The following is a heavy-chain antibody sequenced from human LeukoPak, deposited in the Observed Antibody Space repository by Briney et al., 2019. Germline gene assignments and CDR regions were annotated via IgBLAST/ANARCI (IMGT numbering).Heavy chain of an antibody. V-gene: IGHV4-59*01. D-gene: IGHD4-17*01. J-gene: IGHJ3*02. CDR2: IYYSGST. CDR3: ARAVTQYMYDAFDI. CDR1: GGSTSSYY. Sequence: SETLSLTCTVSGGSTSSYYWSWIRQPPGKGLEWIGYIYYSGSTNYNPSLKSRVTISVDTSKNQFSLKLSSVTAADTAVYYCARAVTQYMYDAFDIWGQGTMVTVSS.